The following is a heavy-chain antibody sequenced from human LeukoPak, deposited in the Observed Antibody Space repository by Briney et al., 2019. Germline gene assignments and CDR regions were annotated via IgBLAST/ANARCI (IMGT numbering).Heavy chain of an antibody. CDR3: ARIQRYGSGSRRIYYFDY. CDR2: INHSGST. Sequence: PSETLSLTCAVYGGSFSGYYWSWIRQPPGKGLEWIGEINHSGSTNYNPSLKSRVTISVDTSKNQFSLKLSSVTAADTAVYYCARIQRYGSGSRRIYYFDYWGQGTLVTVSS. J-gene: IGHJ4*02. D-gene: IGHD3-10*01. CDR1: GGSFSGYY. V-gene: IGHV4-34*01.